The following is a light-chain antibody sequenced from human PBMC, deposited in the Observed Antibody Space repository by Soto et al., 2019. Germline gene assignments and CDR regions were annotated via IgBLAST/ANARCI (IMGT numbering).Light chain of an antibody. Sequence: DIQMTQSPSTLSASVGDTVTLTCRASQTIGDWLAWYQQKPGKAPKLLIYDVSTLESGVPSRFSGSGSGTDFTLTISRLQPEDFATYYCQQANSFLPITFGQGTRLEIK. J-gene: IGKJ5*01. CDR3: QQANSFLPIT. CDR1: QTIGDW. V-gene: IGKV1-5*01. CDR2: DVS.